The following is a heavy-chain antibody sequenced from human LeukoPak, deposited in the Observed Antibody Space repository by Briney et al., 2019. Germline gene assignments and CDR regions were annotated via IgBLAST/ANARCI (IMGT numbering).Heavy chain of an antibody. V-gene: IGHV3-30*18. Sequence: PGMSLRLSCAASGVTLSPYGMHRVRQAPGKGLEWVAVISYEGGTQHYADSVKGRFIISRDNPRNTLYLQMNILRTEDTAVYYCTKEGTPQVSTWYGLWGQGTQVIVSS. J-gene: IGHJ4*02. CDR2: ISYEGGTQ. CDR3: TKEGTPQVSTWYGL. CDR1: GVTLSPYG. D-gene: IGHD6-13*01.